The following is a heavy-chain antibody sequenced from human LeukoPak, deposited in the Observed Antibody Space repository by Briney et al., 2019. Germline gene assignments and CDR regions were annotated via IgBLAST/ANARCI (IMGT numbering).Heavy chain of an antibody. V-gene: IGHV3-21*01. Sequence: RGSLRLSCAASGFTFSSYSMNWVRQAPGKGLDWVSSISSSSSYIYYADSVKGRLTISRDKDKNSLSLQIDSLSAEDTAVSDCARAARLQSDAFDIWGQGTMVTVSS. J-gene: IGHJ3*02. CDR2: ISSSSSYI. CDR1: GFTFSSYS. D-gene: IGHD5-24*01. CDR3: ARAARLQSDAFDI.